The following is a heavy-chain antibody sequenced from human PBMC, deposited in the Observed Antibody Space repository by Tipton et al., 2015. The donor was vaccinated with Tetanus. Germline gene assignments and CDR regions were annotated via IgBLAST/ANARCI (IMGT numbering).Heavy chain of an antibody. CDR1: GGSISSGGYY. Sequence: LRLSCSVSGGSISSGGYYWSWIRQHPGKGLEWIGYIYYTGNTYYNPSLKSRLTISLDTSKNQFSLRLSSLSAADTAVYFCAGRGGGSTFDHWGQGTLVTVSS. V-gene: IGHV4-31*02. D-gene: IGHD1-26*01. CDR3: AGRGGGSTFDH. J-gene: IGHJ4*02. CDR2: IYYTGNT.